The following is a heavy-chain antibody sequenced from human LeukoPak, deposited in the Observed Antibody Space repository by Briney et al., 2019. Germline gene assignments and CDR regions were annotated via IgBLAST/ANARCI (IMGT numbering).Heavy chain of an antibody. D-gene: IGHD3-3*01. V-gene: IGHV3-30*04. J-gene: IGHJ6*02. Sequence: PGGSLRLSCAASGFTFSSYAMHWVRQAPGKGLEWVAVISYDGSNKYYADSVKGRFTISRDNSKNTLYLQMNSLRAEDTAVYYCARDAWTGTIFGVVITNYYYYYYGMDVWGQGTTVTVSS. CDR3: ARDAWTGTIFGVVITNYYYYYYGMDV. CDR2: ISYDGSNK. CDR1: GFTFSSYA.